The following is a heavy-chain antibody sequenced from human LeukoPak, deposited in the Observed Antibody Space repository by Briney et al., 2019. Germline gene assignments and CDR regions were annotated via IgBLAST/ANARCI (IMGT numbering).Heavy chain of an antibody. CDR2: ISDSGGST. CDR3: AKDLSRAVAADWFDP. CDR1: GFTFSNYD. V-gene: IGHV3-23*01. J-gene: IGHJ5*02. D-gene: IGHD6-19*01. Sequence: GGSLRLSCAASGFTFSNYDMSWVRQAPGKGLEWVSSISDSGGSTYYADSVKGRFTISRDDSKNTLYLQMTNLRAADTAVYYCAKDLSRAVAADWFDPWDQGSLVTVSP.